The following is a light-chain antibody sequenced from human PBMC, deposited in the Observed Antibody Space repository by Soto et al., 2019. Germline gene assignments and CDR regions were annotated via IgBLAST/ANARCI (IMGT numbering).Light chain of an antibody. J-gene: IGKJ1*01. CDR3: QQYNSYPWT. CDR1: QSIIRW. Sequence: DIQMTQSPSTLSASVGDRVTINCRASQSIIRWLAWYQQKPGKAPKVLIYAVSSLESGVPSRFNGSGSGTEFTLTISSLQPDDFATYYCQQYNSYPWTVGQGTKVDIK. V-gene: IGKV1-5*01. CDR2: AVS.